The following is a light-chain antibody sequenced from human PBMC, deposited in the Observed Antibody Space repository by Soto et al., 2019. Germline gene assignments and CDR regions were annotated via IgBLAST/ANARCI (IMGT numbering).Light chain of an antibody. CDR1: QTITTY. J-gene: IGKJ3*01. Sequence: DIPLTQSPSTLSASVGDRVTITCRASQTITTYLAWYQQRPGKLPKLLIYAASILESGVPSRFSGSGSGTDFTLTINNLQPEDFATYYCQKYNRAKFTLGRWTKGDVK. V-gene: IGKV1-27*01. CDR2: AAS. CDR3: QKYNRAKFT.